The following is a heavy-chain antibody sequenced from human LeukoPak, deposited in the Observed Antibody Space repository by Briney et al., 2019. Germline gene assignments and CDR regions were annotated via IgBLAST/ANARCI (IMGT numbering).Heavy chain of an antibody. CDR1: GGSFSGYY. V-gene: IGHV4-34*01. CDR2: INHSGST. D-gene: IGHD3-10*01. Sequence: SETLSLTCAVYGGSFSGYYWSWIRQPPGKGLEWIGEINHSGSTNYNPSLKSRVTISVDTSKNQFSLKLSSVTAADTAAYYCARGSPVLLWFGELLYGMDVWGQGTTVTVSS. J-gene: IGHJ6*02. CDR3: ARGSPVLLWFGELLYGMDV.